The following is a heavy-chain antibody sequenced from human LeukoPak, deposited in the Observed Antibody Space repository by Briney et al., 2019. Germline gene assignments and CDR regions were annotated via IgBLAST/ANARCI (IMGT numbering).Heavy chain of an antibody. CDR1: GYSISSGYY. Sequence: SETLSLTCAVSGYSISSGYYWGWIRQPPGKGLEWIGSIYHSGSTYYNPSLKSRVTISVDTSKNRFSLKLSSVTAADTAVYYCARQALRFLEWFQGPYFDYWGQGTLVTVSS. J-gene: IGHJ4*02. CDR3: ARQALRFLEWFQGPYFDY. V-gene: IGHV4-38-2*01. D-gene: IGHD3-3*01. CDR2: IYHSGST.